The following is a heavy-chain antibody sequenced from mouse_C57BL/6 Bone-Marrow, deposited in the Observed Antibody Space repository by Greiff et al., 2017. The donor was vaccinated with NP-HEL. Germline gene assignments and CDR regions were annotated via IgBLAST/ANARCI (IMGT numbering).Heavy chain of an antibody. Sequence: EVKLMESGGGLVKPGGSLKLSCAASGFTFSDYGMHWVRQAPEKGLEWVAYISSGSSTIYYADTVKGRFTISRDNAKNTLFLQMTSLRSEDTAMYYCARLGYYFEDWGKGTTLTVSS. V-gene: IGHV5-17*01. CDR1: GFTFSDYG. CDR2: ISSGSSTI. CDR3: ARLGYYFED. D-gene: IGHD4-1*01. J-gene: IGHJ2*01.